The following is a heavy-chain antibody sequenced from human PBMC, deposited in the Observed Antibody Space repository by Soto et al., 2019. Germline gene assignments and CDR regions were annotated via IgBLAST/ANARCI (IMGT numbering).Heavy chain of an antibody. D-gene: IGHD6-19*01. CDR3: TRLTVAGSNVWFDP. J-gene: IGHJ5*02. Sequence: EVQLVESGGGLVQPGGSLKLSCAASGFTFSGSAMHWVRQASGKGLEWVGRIRSKANSYATAYAASVKGRFTISRDDSKNKAYLQMNSLKTEDTAVYYCTRLTVAGSNVWFDPWGQGNLVTVSS. V-gene: IGHV3-73*02. CDR2: IRSKANSYAT. CDR1: GFTFSGSA.